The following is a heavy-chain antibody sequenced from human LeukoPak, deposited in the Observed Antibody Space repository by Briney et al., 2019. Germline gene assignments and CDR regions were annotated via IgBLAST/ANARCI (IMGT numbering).Heavy chain of an antibody. CDR2: ISSSSSTI. Sequence: GGSLRLSCAASGFTFSSYSMNWVRQAPGKGLEWVSYISSSSSTIYYADSVKGRFTISRDNAKNSLYLQMNSLRAEDTAVYYCARDWGYYYDTHYYYGMDFWGQGTTVTVSS. V-gene: IGHV3-48*01. D-gene: IGHD3-22*01. J-gene: IGHJ6*02. CDR3: ARDWGYYYDTHYYYGMDF. CDR1: GFTFSSYS.